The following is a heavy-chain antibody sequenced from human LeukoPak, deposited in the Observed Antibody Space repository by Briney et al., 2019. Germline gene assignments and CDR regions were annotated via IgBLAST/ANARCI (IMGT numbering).Heavy chain of an antibody. V-gene: IGHV4-39*07. D-gene: IGHD6-13*01. CDR3: ARNRLIAAAGIREYYFDY. J-gene: IGHJ4*02. CDR1: GGSISSSSYY. CDR2: IYYSGST. Sequence: SETLSLTCTVSGGSISSSSYYWGWIRQPPGKGLEWIGSIYYSGSTYYNPSLKSRVTISVDTSKNQFSLKLSSVTAADTAVYYCARNRLIAAAGIREYYFDYWGQGTLVTVSS.